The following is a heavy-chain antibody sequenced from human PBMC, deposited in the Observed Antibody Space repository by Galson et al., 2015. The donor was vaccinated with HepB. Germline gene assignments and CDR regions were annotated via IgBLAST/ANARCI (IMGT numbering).Heavy chain of an antibody. V-gene: IGHV1-18*01. CDR3: ASNPSQDYYYYYMDV. CDR2: ISAYNGDT. J-gene: IGHJ6*03. CDR1: GYTFTSYG. Sequence: QSGAEVKKPGASVKVSCKASGYTFTSYGISWVRQAPGQGLEWMGWISAYNGDTNYAQKLQGRVTMTTDTSTSTAYMELRSLRSDDTAVYYCASNPSQDYYYYYMDVWGKGTTVTVSS.